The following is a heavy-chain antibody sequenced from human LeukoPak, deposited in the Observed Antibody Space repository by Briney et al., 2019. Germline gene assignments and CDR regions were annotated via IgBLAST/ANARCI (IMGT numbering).Heavy chain of an antibody. CDR2: IYNSGST. Sequence: PSETLSLTCTVSGTSISSYYWSWIRQPAGKGLEWIGRIYNSGSTNYNPSLKSRVTMSVDTSKNQFSLRLRSVTAADTAVYYCAGDGRTYYDSERLSNWGQGTLVTVSS. CDR3: AGDGRTYYDSERLSN. D-gene: IGHD3-22*01. CDR1: GTSISSYY. J-gene: IGHJ4*02. V-gene: IGHV4-4*07.